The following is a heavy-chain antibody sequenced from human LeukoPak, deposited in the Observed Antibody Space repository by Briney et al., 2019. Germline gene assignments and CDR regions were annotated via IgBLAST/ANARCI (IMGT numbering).Heavy chain of an antibody. CDR1: GFTFSDYQ. D-gene: IGHD6-13*01. V-gene: IGHV3-11*04. CDR3: ASRPPRGSTWFYFDY. Sequence: PGGSLRLSCAASGFTFSDYQMNWIRQAPGKGLEWVSYISSSGSTKYYADLVKGLFAISRDNAKNSLYLQMNSLRADDTAVSYCASRPPRGSTWFYFDYWGQGALVTVSS. J-gene: IGHJ4*02. CDR2: ISSSGSTK.